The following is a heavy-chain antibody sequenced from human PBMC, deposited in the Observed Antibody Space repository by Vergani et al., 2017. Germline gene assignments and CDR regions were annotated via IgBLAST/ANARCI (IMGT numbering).Heavy chain of an antibody. J-gene: IGHJ4*01. CDR1: GFTFSNSA. CDR2: ISGPGLIT. V-gene: IGHV3-23*01. D-gene: IGHD2/OR15-2a*01. CDR3: VKKKIGLGSYCFDS. Sequence: EVHLLESGGGLVQSGGSLRLSCAASGFTFSNSALSWVRQAPGRGLAWVSSISGPGLITYYADSVKGRFSISRGNSKNTMFLQMNSMRAEDTAIFYCVKKKIGLGSYCFDSWGHGILVTVSS.